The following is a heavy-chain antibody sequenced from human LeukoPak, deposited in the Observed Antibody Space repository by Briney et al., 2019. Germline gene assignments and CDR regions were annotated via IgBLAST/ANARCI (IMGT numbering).Heavy chain of an antibody. J-gene: IGHJ4*02. CDR2: INAGNGNT. D-gene: IGHD6-19*01. CDR3: ARETDSSGWYYFDY. CDR1: GYTFTSYA. Sequence: ASVKVSCKASGYTFTSYAMHWVRQAPGQRLEWMGWINAGNGNTKYSQKSQGRVTITRDTSASTAYMELSSLRSEDTAVYYCARETDSSGWYYFDYWGQGTLVTVSS. V-gene: IGHV1-3*01.